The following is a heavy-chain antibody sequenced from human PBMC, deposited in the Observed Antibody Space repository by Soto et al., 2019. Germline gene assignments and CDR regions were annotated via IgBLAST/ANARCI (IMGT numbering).Heavy chain of an antibody. D-gene: IGHD6-13*01. V-gene: IGHV4-34*01. CDR1: GGSFSGYC. Sequence: SETLSLTCAVYGGSFSGYCWSWIRQTPGERLEWVGDICHGGGANYNPSLKSRVSFSMDPSKNQFSLKLNSVMAADTAVYYCAGYSNSWSKYVKHWGRGSLVTSPQ. J-gene: IGHJ1*01. CDR2: ICHGGGA. CDR3: AGYSNSWSKYVKH.